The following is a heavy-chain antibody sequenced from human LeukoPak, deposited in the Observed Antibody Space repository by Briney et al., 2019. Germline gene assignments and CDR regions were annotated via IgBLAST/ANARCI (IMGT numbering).Heavy chain of an antibody. CDR1: GYTFTGYY. J-gene: IGHJ3*02. V-gene: IGHV1-2*02. D-gene: IGHD3-3*01. Sequence: ASVKVSCKASGYTFTGYYMHWVRQAPGQGLEWMGWINPNSGGTNYAQKFQGRVTMTRDTSISTAYMELSRLRSDDTAVYYCARGGPGRITMRLYAFDSWGQGTMVTVSS. CDR2: INPNSGGT. CDR3: ARGGPGRITMRLYAFDS.